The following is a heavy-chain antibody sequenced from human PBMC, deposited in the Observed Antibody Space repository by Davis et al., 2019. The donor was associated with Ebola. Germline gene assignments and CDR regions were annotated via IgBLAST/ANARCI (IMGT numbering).Heavy chain of an antibody. D-gene: IGHD1-26*01. Sequence: ASVKVSCKASGGTFSSYAISWVRQAPGQGLEWMGWISAYNGNTNYAQKLQGRVTMTTDTSTSTAYMELRSLRSDDTAVYYCARDVPVFRGSYYGYYYYGMDVWGQGTTVTVSS. CDR1: GGTFSSYA. CDR3: ARDVPVFRGSYYGYYYYGMDV. CDR2: ISAYNGNT. V-gene: IGHV1-18*01. J-gene: IGHJ6*02.